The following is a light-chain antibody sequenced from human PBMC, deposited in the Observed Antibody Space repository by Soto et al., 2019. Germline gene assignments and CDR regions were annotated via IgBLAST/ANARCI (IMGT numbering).Light chain of an antibody. CDR2: DVS. CDR3: SSYTSSSRPYV. Sequence: QSALTQPASVSGSPGQSITISCTGSSSDVGGYDYVSWYQHHPGKAPKLMIHDVSNRPSGVSNRFSGSKSGNTASLTISGLQAEDEADYYCSSYTSSSRPYVFGTGTKVTVL. V-gene: IGLV2-14*03. CDR1: SSDVGGYDY. J-gene: IGLJ1*01.